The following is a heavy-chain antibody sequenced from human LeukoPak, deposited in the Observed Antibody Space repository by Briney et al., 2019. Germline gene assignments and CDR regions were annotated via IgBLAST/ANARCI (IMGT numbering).Heavy chain of an antibody. J-gene: IGHJ4*02. CDR3: ARDLRVQLWLEFDY. CDR2: ISSSSSFV. Sequence: GGSLRLPCAASGFTFSSYSMNWVRQAPGKGLEWVSSISSSSSFVYYADSVKGRFTISRDNAKNSLYLQMNSLRAEDTAVYYCARDLRVQLWLEFDYWGQGTLVTVSS. V-gene: IGHV3-21*01. CDR1: GFTFSSYS. D-gene: IGHD5-18*01.